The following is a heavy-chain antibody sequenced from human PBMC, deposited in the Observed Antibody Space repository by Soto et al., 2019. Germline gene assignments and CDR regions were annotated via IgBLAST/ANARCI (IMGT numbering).Heavy chain of an antibody. Sequence: QVQLVESGGGVVQPGRSLRLPCAASGFTFSSYGMHWVRQAPGKGLEWVAVISYDGSNKYYADSVKGRFTISRDNSKNTLYLQMNSLRAEDTAVYYCAKDSGSGNYFDYWGQGTLVTVSS. CDR1: GFTFSSYG. CDR2: ISYDGSNK. D-gene: IGHD1-26*01. J-gene: IGHJ4*02. CDR3: AKDSGSGNYFDY. V-gene: IGHV3-30*18.